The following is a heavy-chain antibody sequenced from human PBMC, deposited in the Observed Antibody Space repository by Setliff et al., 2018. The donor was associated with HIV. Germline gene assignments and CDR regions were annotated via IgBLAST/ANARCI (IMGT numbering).Heavy chain of an antibody. CDR2: IIPSSGGT. J-gene: IGHJ4*02. D-gene: IGHD1-1*01. CDR1: GYTFTAYY. CDR3: ATGLSSTDPSSNS. V-gene: IGHV1-2*06. Sequence: GASVKVSCKASGYTFTAYYMHWVRQAPGQGLEWMGRIIPSSGGTNYAQKFQGRVTMTRDTSISTAYMELSRLRSDDTAVYYCATGLSSTDPSSNSWGQGTPVTVSS.